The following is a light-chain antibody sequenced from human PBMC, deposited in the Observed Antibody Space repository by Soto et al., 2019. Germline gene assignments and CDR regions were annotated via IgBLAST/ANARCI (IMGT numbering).Light chain of an antibody. CDR3: QQYRSSLT. CDR1: QSGSNTY. CDR2: GAS. J-gene: IGKJ4*01. V-gene: IGKV3-20*01. Sequence: IVLTQSPGTLSLSPGERATLSCRASQSGSNTYLAWHWQKRGQAPRLLIYGASSRATGIPDRFSGSGSGTHFTLTISTLEPEDLAVYYCQQYRSSLTFGGGTKVESK.